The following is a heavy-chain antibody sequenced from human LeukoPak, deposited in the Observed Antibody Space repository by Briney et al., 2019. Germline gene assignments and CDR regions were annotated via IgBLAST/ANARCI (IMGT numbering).Heavy chain of an antibody. CDR1: GFTFSDYY. CDR3: AIEGREGFYYFDY. CDR2: ISSSSSYT. J-gene: IGHJ4*02. V-gene: IGHV3-11*06. D-gene: IGHD3-3*01. Sequence: PGGSLRLSCAASGFTFSDYYMSWIRQAPGKGLEWVSYISSSSSYTNYADSVKGRFTISRDNAKNSLYLQMNSMRAEDTAVYYCAIEGREGFYYFDYWGQGTLVTVSS.